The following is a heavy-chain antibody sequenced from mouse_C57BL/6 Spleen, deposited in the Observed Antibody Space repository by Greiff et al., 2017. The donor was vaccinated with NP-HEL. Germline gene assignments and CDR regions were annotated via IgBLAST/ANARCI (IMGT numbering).Heavy chain of an antibody. V-gene: IGHV5-4*01. CDR2: ISDGGSYT. CDR1: GFTFSSYA. J-gene: IGHJ3*01. CDR3: ARDENSNPRAWFAD. Sequence: DVKLVESGGGLVKPGGSLKLSCAASGFTFSSYAMSWVRQTPEKRLEWVATISDGGSYTYYPDNVKGRFTISRDNAKNNLYLQMSHLKSEDTAMYYCARDENSNPRAWFADWGKGTLVTVSA. D-gene: IGHD2-5*01.